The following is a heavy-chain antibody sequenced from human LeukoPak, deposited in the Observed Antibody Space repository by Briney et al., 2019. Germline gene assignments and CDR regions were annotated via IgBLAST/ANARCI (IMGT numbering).Heavy chain of an antibody. V-gene: IGHV3-23*01. J-gene: IGHJ4*02. CDR3: ANGIQLWSPLDF. Sequence: GGSLRLSCVASGFTFSSYAMSWVRQAPGKGLERVSTISGSGGSTYYADSVKGRFTISRDNSKNTLYLQLNSLRAEDTAVYYCANGIQLWSPLDFWGQGTLVTVSS. D-gene: IGHD5-18*01. CDR2: ISGSGGST. CDR1: GFTFSSYA.